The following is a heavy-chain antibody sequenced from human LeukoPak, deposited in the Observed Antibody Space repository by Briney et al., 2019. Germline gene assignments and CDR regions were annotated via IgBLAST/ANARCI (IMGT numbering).Heavy chain of an antibody. Sequence: SSETLSLTCAVYGGSFSGYYWSWIRQPPGKGVEWIGEIIHSGSTNYNPYLKRRVPISVDTSKNQFSLRLGSVTAADRAVYYCARVRWSGAAAVDYWGQGTLVSVSS. J-gene: IGHJ4*02. CDR2: IIHSGST. D-gene: IGHD4-23*01. CDR1: GGSFSGYY. CDR3: ARVRWSGAAAVDY. V-gene: IGHV4-34*12.